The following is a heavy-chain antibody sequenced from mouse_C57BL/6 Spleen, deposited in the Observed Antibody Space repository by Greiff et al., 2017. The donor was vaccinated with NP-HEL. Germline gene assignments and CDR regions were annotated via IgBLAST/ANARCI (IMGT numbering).Heavy chain of an antibody. CDR2: INPSTGGT. CDR3: AVLWLRRGDAY. Sequence: VQLKESGPELVKPGASVKISCKASGYSFTGYYMNWVKQSPEKSLEWIGEINPSTGGTTYNQKFKAKATLTVDKSSSTAYMQLKSLTSEDSAVYYCAVLWLRRGDAYWGQGTLVTVSA. V-gene: IGHV1-42*01. J-gene: IGHJ3*01. CDR1: GYSFTGYY. D-gene: IGHD2-2*01.